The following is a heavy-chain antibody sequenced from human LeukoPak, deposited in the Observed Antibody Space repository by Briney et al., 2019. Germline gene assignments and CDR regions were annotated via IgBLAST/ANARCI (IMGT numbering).Heavy chain of an antibody. Sequence: GGSLRLSCAASGFTVNNNFMNWVRQAPGKGLEWVSIIHSDGTTYYADSVKGRFTISRDNSKNTLYLRMTSLRAEDTAVYYCARAADAFDIWGPGTMVTVSS. V-gene: IGHV3-53*01. J-gene: IGHJ3*02. CDR3: ARAADAFDI. CDR2: IHSDGTT. CDR1: GFTVNNNF.